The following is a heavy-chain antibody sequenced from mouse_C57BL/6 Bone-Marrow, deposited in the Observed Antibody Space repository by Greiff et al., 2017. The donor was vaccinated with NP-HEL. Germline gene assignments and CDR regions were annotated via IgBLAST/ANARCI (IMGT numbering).Heavy chain of an antibody. J-gene: IGHJ3*01. CDR2: ISYDGSN. D-gene: IGHD2-4*01. V-gene: IGHV3-6*01. Sequence: EVQLQQSGPGLVKPSQSLSLTCSVTGYSITSGYYWNWIRQFPGNKLEWMGYISYDGSNNYNPSLKNRISITRDTSKNQFFLKLNSVTTEDTATYYGARIYYDYDGFAYWGQGTLVTVSA. CDR3: ARIYYDYDGFAY. CDR1: GYSITSGYY.